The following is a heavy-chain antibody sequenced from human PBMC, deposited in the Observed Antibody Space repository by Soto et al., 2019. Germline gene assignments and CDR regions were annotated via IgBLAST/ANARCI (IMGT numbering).Heavy chain of an antibody. CDR2: IYWDDDK. J-gene: IGHJ6*02. Sequence: SGPTLVNPTQTLTLTCTFSGFSLSTSGVGVGWIRQPPGKALEWLALIYWDDDKRYSPSLKSRLTITKDTSKNQVVLTMTNMDPVDTATYYCAHSPFSYPMVRGHYGMDIWGQGTKVPVSS. CDR1: GFSLSTSGVG. D-gene: IGHD3-10*01. V-gene: IGHV2-5*02. CDR3: AHSPFSYPMVRGHYGMDI.